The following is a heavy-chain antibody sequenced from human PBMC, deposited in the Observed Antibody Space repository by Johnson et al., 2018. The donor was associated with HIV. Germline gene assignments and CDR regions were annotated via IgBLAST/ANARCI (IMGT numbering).Heavy chain of an antibody. V-gene: IGHV3-66*02. Sequence: VQLVESGGGVVQPGGSLRLSCAASGFTFSSYWMSWVRQAPGTGLEWVSVIYSGGSTYYADSVKGRFTISSDNSKNTLYLQMHSLRAEDTAVYYCVRDGNYYDRSGYRVDAFDVWGQGTMVTVSS. CDR3: VRDGNYYDRSGYRVDAFDV. D-gene: IGHD3-22*01. CDR1: GFTFSSYW. J-gene: IGHJ3*01. CDR2: IYSGGST.